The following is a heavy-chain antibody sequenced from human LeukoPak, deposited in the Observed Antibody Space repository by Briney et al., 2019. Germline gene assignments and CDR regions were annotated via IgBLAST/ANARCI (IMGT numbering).Heavy chain of an antibody. J-gene: IGHJ4*02. CDR3: ARGVYGSGSSFDY. V-gene: IGHV3-66*01. D-gene: IGHD3-10*01. CDR2: IYSSGST. Sequence: GGSLRLSCAASGFTVSSNYMSWVRQAPGKGLEWVSVIYSSGSTYYADSVKGRFTISRDNSKNTLYLHMNSLRAEDTAVYYCARGVYGSGSSFDYRGQGTLVTVSS. CDR1: GFTVSSNY.